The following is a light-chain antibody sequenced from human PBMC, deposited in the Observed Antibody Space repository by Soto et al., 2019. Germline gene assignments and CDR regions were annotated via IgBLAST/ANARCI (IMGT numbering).Light chain of an antibody. CDR2: GAS. V-gene: IGKV3-15*01. CDR1: HSVSSN. CDR3: QQYNNWPPWT. J-gene: IGKJ1*01. Sequence: EIVMSNSPSTLSVSTGERATLSCRASHSVSSNLAWYQQKPGQAPRLLIYGASTRATGIPARFSGSGSGTEFTLTISSLQSEDFAVYYCQQYNNWPPWTFGQGTKVDI.